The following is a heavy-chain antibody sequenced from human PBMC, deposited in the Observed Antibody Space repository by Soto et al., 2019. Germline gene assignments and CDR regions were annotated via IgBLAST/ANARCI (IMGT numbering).Heavy chain of an antibody. V-gene: IGHV4-59*01. Sequence: PSETLSLTCTVSGGSISSYYWSWIRQPPGKGLEWIGYIYYSGSTNYNPSLKSRVTISVDTSKNQFSLKLSSVTAADTAVYYCARSSTTYYYDSSGYYYRGETPRNWFDPWGQGTLVTVSS. CDR1: GGSISSYY. CDR3: ARSSTTYYYDSSGYYYRGETPRNWFDP. D-gene: IGHD3-22*01. CDR2: IYYSGST. J-gene: IGHJ5*02.